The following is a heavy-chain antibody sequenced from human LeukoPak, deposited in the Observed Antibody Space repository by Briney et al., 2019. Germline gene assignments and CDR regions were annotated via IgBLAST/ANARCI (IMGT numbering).Heavy chain of an antibody. CDR3: ARDRGDYPTNWFDP. Sequence: SETLSLTCTVSGGSISSGGYYWSWIRQHPGKGLEWIGYIYYSGSTYYNPSLKSRVTISVDTSKNQFSLKLSSVTAADTAVYYCARDRGDYPTNWFDPWGQGTQVTVSS. V-gene: IGHV4-31*03. CDR1: GGSISSGGYY. D-gene: IGHD4-17*01. CDR2: IYYSGST. J-gene: IGHJ5*02.